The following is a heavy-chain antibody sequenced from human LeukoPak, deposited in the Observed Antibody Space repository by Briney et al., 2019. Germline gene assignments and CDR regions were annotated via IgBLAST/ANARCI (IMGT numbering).Heavy chain of an antibody. V-gene: IGHV1-2*02. Sequence: GASVKVSCKASGYTFTGYYMHWVRQAPGQGLEWMGWINPNSGGTNYAQKFQGRVTMTRDTSISTAYMELSRLRSDDTAVYYCARLGSSGYSNYFHHWGQGTLVTVSS. D-gene: IGHD4-11*01. CDR3: ARLGSSGYSNYFHH. CDR2: INPNSGGT. CDR1: GYTFTGYY. J-gene: IGHJ4*02.